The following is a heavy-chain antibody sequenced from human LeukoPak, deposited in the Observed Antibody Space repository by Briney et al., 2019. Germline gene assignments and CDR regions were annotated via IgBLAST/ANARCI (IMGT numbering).Heavy chain of an antibody. Sequence: PGGSLRLSCAASGFTFSSYDMSWVRQAPGKGLEWVSDITYSSGYTYYADSVKGRFTISGDNSKNTLYLQMNSLIAEDTAAYYCAKDPSDLGGWGSNNYCDCWGQGTLVSVSS. CDR2: ITYSSGYT. CDR3: AKDPSDLGGWGSNNYCDC. CDR1: GFTFSSYD. D-gene: IGHD3-16*01. V-gene: IGHV3-23*01. J-gene: IGHJ4*02.